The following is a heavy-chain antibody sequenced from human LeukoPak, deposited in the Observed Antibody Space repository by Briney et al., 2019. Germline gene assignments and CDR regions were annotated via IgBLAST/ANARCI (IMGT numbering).Heavy chain of an antibody. CDR1: GGSISSGGYY. Sequence: PSETLSLTCTVSGGSISSGGYYWSWIRQHPGKGLEWIGYIYCSGSTYYNPSLKSRVTISVDTSKNQFSLKLSSVTAADTAVYYCARSLYWDAFDIWGQGTMVTVSS. J-gene: IGHJ3*02. CDR2: IYCSGST. CDR3: ARSLYWDAFDI. V-gene: IGHV4-31*03. D-gene: IGHD2-8*02.